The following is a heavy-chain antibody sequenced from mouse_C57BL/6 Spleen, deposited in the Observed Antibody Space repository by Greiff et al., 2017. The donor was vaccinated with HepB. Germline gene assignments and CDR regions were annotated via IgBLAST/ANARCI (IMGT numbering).Heavy chain of an antibody. J-gene: IGHJ3*01. CDR1: GFTFSSYA. Sequence: EVMLVESGGGLVKPGGSLKLSCAASGFTFSSYAMSWVRQTPEKRLEWVATISDGGSYTYYPDNVKGRFTISRDNAKNNLYLQMSHLKSEDTAMYYCARDQDDYDGAWFAYWGQGTLVTVSA. D-gene: IGHD2-4*01. CDR2: ISDGGSYT. V-gene: IGHV5-4*01. CDR3: ARDQDDYDGAWFAY.